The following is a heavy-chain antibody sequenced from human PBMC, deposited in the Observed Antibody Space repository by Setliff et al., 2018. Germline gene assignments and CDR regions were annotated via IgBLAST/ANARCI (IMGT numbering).Heavy chain of an antibody. CDR2: IYYSGNS. Sequence: PSETLSLTCTVSGASITSGSCYWGWIRQPPGKGLEWIGTIYYSGNSNYNPSLKSRVTISIDTSQQFSLRLSSVTAADTAVYYCARRVSGSMQDWWGQGTLVTV. D-gene: IGHD1-1*01. CDR3: ARRVSGSMQDW. J-gene: IGHJ1*01. V-gene: IGHV4-39*01. CDR1: GASITSGSCY.